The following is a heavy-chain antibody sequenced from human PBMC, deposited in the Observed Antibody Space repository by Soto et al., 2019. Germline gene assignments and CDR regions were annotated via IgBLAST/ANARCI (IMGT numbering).Heavy chain of an antibody. J-gene: IGHJ6*02. D-gene: IGHD5-12*01. V-gene: IGHV4-39*01. CDR3: AFFVWIGANEKGGYYYYYVMSV. Sequence: SETLSLTCTVSGGSISSSSYYWGWIRQPPGKGLEWIGSIYYSGSTYYNPSLKSRVTISVDTSKNQFSLKLSSVTAADTAVYYCAFFVWIGANEKGGYYYYYVMSVWAQGTTVTVSS. CDR2: IYYSGST. CDR1: GGSISSSSYY.